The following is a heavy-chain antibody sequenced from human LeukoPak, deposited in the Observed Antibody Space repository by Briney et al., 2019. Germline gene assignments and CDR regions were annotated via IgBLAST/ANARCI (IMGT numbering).Heavy chain of an antibody. Sequence: LSLTCTVSGGSISSYYMSWIRQAPGKGLEWVSYISSSGSTIYYADSVKGRFTISRDNAKNSLYLQMNSLRAEDTAVYYCARGHQSGSYFRPNYFDYWGQGTLVTVSS. J-gene: IGHJ4*02. CDR1: GGSISSYY. CDR2: ISSSGSTI. D-gene: IGHD1-26*01. CDR3: ARGHQSGSYFRPNYFDY. V-gene: IGHV3-11*04.